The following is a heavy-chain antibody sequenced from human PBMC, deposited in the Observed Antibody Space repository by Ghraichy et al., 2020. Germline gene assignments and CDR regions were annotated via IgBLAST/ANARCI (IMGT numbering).Heavy chain of an antibody. CDR2: IYYSGST. V-gene: IGHV4-39*01. D-gene: IGHD3-3*01. Sequence: SQTLSLTCTVSGGSISSSSYYWGWIRQPPGKGLEWIGSIYYSGSTYYNPSLKSRVTISVDTSKNQFSLKLSSVTAADTAVYYCARLDDFWSGYPPHPYYYYYMDVWGKGTTVTVSS. J-gene: IGHJ6*03. CDR1: GGSISSSSYY. CDR3: ARLDDFWSGYPPHPYYYYYMDV.